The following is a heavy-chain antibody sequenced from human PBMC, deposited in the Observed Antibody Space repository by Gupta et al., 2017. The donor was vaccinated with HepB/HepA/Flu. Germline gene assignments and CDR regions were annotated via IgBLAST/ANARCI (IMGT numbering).Heavy chain of an antibody. CDR1: GESITSSSYH. D-gene: IGHD1-1*01. CDR3: ARLKLAGNYPDWFDP. V-gene: IGHV4-39*01. CDR2: IYYSGKT. J-gene: IGHJ5*02. Sequence: QLQLQESGPGLVKPAETLSLTCIISGESITSSSYHWGWIRQPPGKGLECIGSIYYSGKTYYTPSLESRVTISIDTSKNQFSLKLSSVTATDTAVYYCARLKLAGNYPDWFDPWGQGTLVTVSS.